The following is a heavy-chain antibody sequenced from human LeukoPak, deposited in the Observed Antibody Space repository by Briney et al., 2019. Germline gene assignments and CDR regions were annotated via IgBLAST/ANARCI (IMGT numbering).Heavy chain of an antibody. CDR1: GGSISSGDYY. V-gene: IGHV4-30-4*08. J-gene: IGHJ3*02. CDR3: ASGYCSSTSCYQGDAFDI. D-gene: IGHD2-2*01. CDR2: IYYSGST. Sequence: SETLSLTCTVSGGSISSGDYYWSWIRQPPGKGLEWIGYIYYSGSTYYNPSLKSRVTISVDTSKNQFSLKLSSVTAADTAVYYCASGYCSSTSCYQGDAFDIWGQGTMVTVCS.